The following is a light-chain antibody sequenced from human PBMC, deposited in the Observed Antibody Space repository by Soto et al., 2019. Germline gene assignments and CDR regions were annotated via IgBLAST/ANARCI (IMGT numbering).Light chain of an antibody. Sequence: EIVLTQSPGTLSLSPGERATLSCRASQTVSSNNLAWYQQKPGQAPRLLMYGASRRAPGIPDRFSGSGSGTDFTLTITRLEPEDFAVYYCQQYGRSPRTSGQGTKLAIK. J-gene: IGKJ2*01. CDR1: QTVSSNN. CDR3: QQYGRSPRT. V-gene: IGKV3-20*01. CDR2: GAS.